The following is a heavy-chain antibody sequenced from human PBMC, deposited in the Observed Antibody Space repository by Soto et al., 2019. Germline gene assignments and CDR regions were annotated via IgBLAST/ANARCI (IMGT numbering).Heavy chain of an antibody. D-gene: IGHD6-13*01. Sequence: EVQLLESGGGLVQPGGSLRLSCAASGFTFSSYAMSWVRQAPGKGLEWVSAISGSGGSTYYADSVKGRFTISRDNSMNTLYLQMNSLRAEDTAVYYCAKDNGYSSSWFEFDYWGQVTLVTVSS. CDR3: AKDNGYSSSWFEFDY. V-gene: IGHV3-23*01. CDR2: ISGSGGST. J-gene: IGHJ4*02. CDR1: GFTFSSYA.